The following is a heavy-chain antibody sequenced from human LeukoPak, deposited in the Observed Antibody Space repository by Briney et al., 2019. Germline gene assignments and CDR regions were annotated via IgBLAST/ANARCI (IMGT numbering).Heavy chain of an antibody. J-gene: IGHJ3*02. V-gene: IGHV4-61*02. D-gene: IGHD3-22*01. CDR3: ARAGRGITMIVVAPLGAFDI. CDR2: IYISGST. Sequence: PSETLSLTCTVSGGSISSGSYYWTWIRQSAGKGLEWIGRIYISGSTNYNPSLKSRVTISVDMSKNQFSLKLSSVTAADTAVYYCARAGRGITMIVVAPLGAFDIWGQGTMVTVSS. CDR1: GGSISSGSYY.